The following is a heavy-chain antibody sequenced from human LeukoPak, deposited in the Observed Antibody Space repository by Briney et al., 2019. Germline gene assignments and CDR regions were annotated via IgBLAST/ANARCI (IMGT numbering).Heavy chain of an antibody. Sequence: GGSLRLSCAASGFTFNNYAMYWVRQAPGKGLEWVSGIFGSGGSAHYADSVKGRFTISRDNSKNTVYLQMDSLRVEDTAVYYCGKTTVGYSSGRYPGWPVDYWGQGTLITVSS. D-gene: IGHD6-19*01. V-gene: IGHV3-23*01. CDR3: GKTTVGYSSGRYPGWPVDY. J-gene: IGHJ4*02. CDR2: IFGSGGSA. CDR1: GFTFNNYA.